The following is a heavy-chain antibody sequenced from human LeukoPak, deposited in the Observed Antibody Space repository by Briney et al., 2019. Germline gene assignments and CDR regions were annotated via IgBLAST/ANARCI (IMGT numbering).Heavy chain of an antibody. D-gene: IGHD5-12*01. J-gene: IGHJ3*02. V-gene: IGHV3-7*01. CDR2: IKEDGSDK. CDR1: VFTFSTFW. CDR3: ARDTGYNVAFDI. Sequence: GGSLRLSCAVSVFTFSTFWMSWLRQSRGKGLEWGANIKEDGSDKYYVDSEKGRFTISRDNAKNSLYLKMNSLRDEDTALYYCARDTGYNVAFDIWGQGTMVTVSS.